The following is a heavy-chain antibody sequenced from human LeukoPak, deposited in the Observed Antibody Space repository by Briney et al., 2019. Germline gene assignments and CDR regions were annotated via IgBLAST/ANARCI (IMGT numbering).Heavy chain of an antibody. V-gene: IGHV3-21*01. CDR2: ISSSSSYI. Sequence: GGSLGLSCAASGFTFSSYSMNWVRQAPGKGLEWVSSISSSSSYIYYADSVKGRFTISRDNAKNSLYLQMNSLRAEDTAVYYCSGAVYDYVWGSYRSPEDDAFDIWGQGTMVTVSS. CDR3: SGAVYDYVWGSYRSPEDDAFDI. CDR1: GFTFSSYS. J-gene: IGHJ3*02. D-gene: IGHD3-16*02.